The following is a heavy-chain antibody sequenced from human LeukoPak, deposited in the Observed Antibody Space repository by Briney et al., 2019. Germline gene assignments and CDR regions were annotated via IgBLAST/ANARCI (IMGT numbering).Heavy chain of an antibody. Sequence: SGTLSLTCAVSGGSISSSNWWSWVRQPPGKGLEWIGEIYHSGSTNYNPSLKSRVTISVDKSKNQFSLKLSSVTAADTAVYYCARHSSSWYSYFDYWGQGTLVTVSS. CDR1: GGSISSSNW. V-gene: IGHV4-4*02. CDR3: ARHSSSWYSYFDY. D-gene: IGHD6-13*01. CDR2: IYHSGST. J-gene: IGHJ4*02.